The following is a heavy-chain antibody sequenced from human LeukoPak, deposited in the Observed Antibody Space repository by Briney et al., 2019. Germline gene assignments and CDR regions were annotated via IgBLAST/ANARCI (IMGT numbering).Heavy chain of an antibody. Sequence: SLETLSLTCAVSGGSISSSNWWSWVRQPPGKGLEWIGEIYHSGSTNYNPSLKSRVTISVDKSKNQFSLKLSSVTAADTAVYYCAIAAAGNLFGIDAFDIWGQGTMVTVSS. CDR3: AIAAAGNLFGIDAFDI. CDR1: GGSISSSNW. J-gene: IGHJ3*02. D-gene: IGHD6-13*01. V-gene: IGHV4-4*02. CDR2: IYHSGST.